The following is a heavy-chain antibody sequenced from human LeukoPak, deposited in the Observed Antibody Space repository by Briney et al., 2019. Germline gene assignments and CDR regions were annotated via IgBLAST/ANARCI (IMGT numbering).Heavy chain of an antibody. J-gene: IGHJ4*02. Sequence: PSETLSLTCTVSGGSISSYYWSWIRQTPGKGLERIGYIYYSGSTNYNPSLKSRVTISVDTSKNQFSLKLSSVTAADTAVYYCARQTVAGTVKYFDYWGQGTLVTVSP. CDR2: IYYSGST. CDR1: GGSISSYY. V-gene: IGHV4-59*08. CDR3: ARQTVAGTVKYFDY. D-gene: IGHD6-19*01.